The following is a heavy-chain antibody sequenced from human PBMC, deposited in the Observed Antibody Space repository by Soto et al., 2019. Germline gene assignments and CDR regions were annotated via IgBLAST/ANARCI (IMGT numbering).Heavy chain of an antibody. CDR2: INHSGST. V-gene: IGHV4-34*01. D-gene: IGHD3-10*01. CDR3: ASYYGSGSYYNWFDP. Sequence: SETLSLTCAVYGGSFSGYYWSWIRQPPGKGLEWIGEINHSGSTNYNPSLKRRVTISVDTSKNQFSLKLSSVTAADTAVYYCASYYGSGSYYNWFDPWGQGTLVTVSS. J-gene: IGHJ5*02. CDR1: GGSFSGYY.